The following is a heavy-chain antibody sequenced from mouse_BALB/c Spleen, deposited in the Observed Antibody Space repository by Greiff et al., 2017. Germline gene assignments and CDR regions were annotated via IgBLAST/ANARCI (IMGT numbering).Heavy chain of an antibody. CDR2: IYWDDDK. J-gene: IGHJ3*01. Sequence: QVTLKVSGPGILQPSQTLSLTCSFSGFSLSTSGMGVSWIRQPSGKGLEWLAHIYWDDDKRYNPSLKSRLTISKDTSSNQVFLKITSVDTADTATYYCARRPQLGWFAYWGQGTLVTVSA. CDR1: GFSLSTSGMG. CDR3: ARRPQLGWFAY. D-gene: IGHD4-1*02. V-gene: IGHV8-12*01.